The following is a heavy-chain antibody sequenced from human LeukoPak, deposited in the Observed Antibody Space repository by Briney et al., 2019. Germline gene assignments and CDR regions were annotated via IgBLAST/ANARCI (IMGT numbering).Heavy chain of an antibody. CDR1: GGSISSGGYS. D-gene: IGHD3-9*01. J-gene: IGHJ4*02. CDR3: AANYDILTGLSY. V-gene: IGHV4-30-2*01. CDR2: IYHSGST. Sequence: SQTLSLTCAVSGGSISSGGYSWSWIRQPPGKGLEWIGYIYHSGSTYYNPSLKSRVTISVDRSKNQFSLKLSSVTAADTAVYYCAANYDILTGLSYGGQGTLVTVSS.